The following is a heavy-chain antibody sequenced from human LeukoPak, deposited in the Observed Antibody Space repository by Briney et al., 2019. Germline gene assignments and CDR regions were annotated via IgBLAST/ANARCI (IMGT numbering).Heavy chain of an antibody. CDR1: GFTFSSYA. J-gene: IGHJ4*02. V-gene: IGHV3-30-3*01. Sequence: PGGSLGLSCAASGFTFSSYAMHWVRQAPGKGLEWVAVISYDGSNKYYADSVKGRFTISRDNSKNTLYLQMNSLRAEDTAVYYCASLTRGSFDYWGQGTLVTVSS. D-gene: IGHD1-26*01. CDR3: ASLTRGSFDY. CDR2: ISYDGSNK.